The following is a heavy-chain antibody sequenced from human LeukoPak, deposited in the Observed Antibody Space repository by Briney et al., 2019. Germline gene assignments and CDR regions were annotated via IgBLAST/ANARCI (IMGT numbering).Heavy chain of an antibody. CDR3: ARASSSSGRKFDY. D-gene: IGHD6-6*01. V-gene: IGHV1-46*01. Sequence: ASVKVSCKASGYTFTSYYIHWVRQAPGQGLEWMGIINPSGGSTNYAQKFQGRVTMTRDMSTNTVYMELSSLRSEDTAVYHCARASSSSGRKFDYWGQGSLVTVSS. J-gene: IGHJ4*02. CDR1: GYTFTSYY. CDR2: INPSGGST.